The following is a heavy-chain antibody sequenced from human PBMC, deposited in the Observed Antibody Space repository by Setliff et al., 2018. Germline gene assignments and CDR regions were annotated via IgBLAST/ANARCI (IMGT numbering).Heavy chain of an antibody. CDR1: GFTFGDYA. D-gene: IGHD1-7*01. Sequence: GGSLRLSCTTSGFTFGDYAITWVRQAPGKGLEWVGFIRGKPSSGTTEYAASVKGRFTISRDDSKSIAYLQMSNLKTEDTALYYCTPWTGTSRLHYWGQGTLVTVSS. CDR3: TPWTGTSRLHY. CDR2: IRGKPSSGTT. V-gene: IGHV3-49*04. J-gene: IGHJ4*02.